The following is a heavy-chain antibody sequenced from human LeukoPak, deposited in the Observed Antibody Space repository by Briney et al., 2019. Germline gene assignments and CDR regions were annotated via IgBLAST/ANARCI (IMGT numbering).Heavy chain of an antibody. CDR2: INTNTGNP. J-gene: IGHJ4*02. D-gene: IGHD2-2*01. V-gene: IGHV7-4-1*02. CDR3: ARGGVVPAAMRWNFDY. Sequence: GASVKVSCTASGYTFTGYYMHWVRQAPGQGLEWMGWINTNTGNPTYAQGFTGRFVFSLDTSVSTAYLQISSLKAEDTAVYYCARGGVVPAAMRWNFDYWGQGTLVTVSS. CDR1: GYTFTGYY.